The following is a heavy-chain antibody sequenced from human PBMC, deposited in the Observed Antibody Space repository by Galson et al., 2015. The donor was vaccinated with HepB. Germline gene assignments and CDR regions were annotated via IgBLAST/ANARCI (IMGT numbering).Heavy chain of an antibody. Sequence: SLRLSCAASGFTFSSYAMHWVRQAPGKGLEYVSAISSNGGSTYYADSVKGRFTISRDNSKNTLYLQMSSLRAEDTAVYYCVKDLRSGWVGHWGQGTLVTVSS. D-gene: IGHD1-26*01. CDR2: ISSNGGST. CDR3: VKDLRSGWVGH. J-gene: IGHJ1*01. CDR1: GFTFSSYA. V-gene: IGHV3-64D*06.